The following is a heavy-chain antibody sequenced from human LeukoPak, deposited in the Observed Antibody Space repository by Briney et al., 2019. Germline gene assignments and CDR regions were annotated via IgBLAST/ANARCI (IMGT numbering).Heavy chain of an antibody. V-gene: IGHV4-34*01. D-gene: IGHD3-3*01. CDR1: GGSFSGYY. Sequence: SETLSLTGAVYGGSFSGYYWSWIRQPPGKGLEWIGEINHSGSTNYNPSLKSRVTISVDTSKNQFSLKLSSVTAADTAVYYCARVWPYYDFWSGPGYLDYWGQGTLVTVSS. J-gene: IGHJ4*02. CDR3: ARVWPYYDFWSGPGYLDY. CDR2: INHSGST.